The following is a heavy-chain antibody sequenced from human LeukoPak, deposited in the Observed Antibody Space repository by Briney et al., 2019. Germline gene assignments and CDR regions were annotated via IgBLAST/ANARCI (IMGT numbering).Heavy chain of an antibody. J-gene: IGHJ4*02. Sequence: GGSLRLSCAASGFTVSSYAMLWVRQAPGKGLEWVAVISYDGTNKYYADSVKGRFTISRDNSKNTLFLQMNSLRAEDTAVYYCARDGKYYYDSSGYYPYYFDYWGQGTLVTVSS. V-gene: IGHV3-30-3*01. CDR3: ARDGKYYYDSSGYYPYYFDY. CDR1: GFTVSSYA. D-gene: IGHD3-22*01. CDR2: ISYDGTNK.